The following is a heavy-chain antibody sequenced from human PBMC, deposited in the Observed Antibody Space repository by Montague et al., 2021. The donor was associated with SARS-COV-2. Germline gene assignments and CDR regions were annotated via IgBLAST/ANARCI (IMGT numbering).Heavy chain of an antibody. CDR1: GGSISSSSYY. D-gene: IGHD2-15*01. Sequence: SETLSPTRTVSGGSISSSSYYWGWIRQPPGKGLEWIGSIYYSGSTYYNPSLKSRVTISVDTSKNQFSLKLSSVTAADTAVYYCARWKLYCSGGSCYSNRFDIWGQGTMVTVSS. CDR2: IYYSGST. CDR3: ARWKLYCSGGSCYSNRFDI. V-gene: IGHV4-39*01. J-gene: IGHJ3*02.